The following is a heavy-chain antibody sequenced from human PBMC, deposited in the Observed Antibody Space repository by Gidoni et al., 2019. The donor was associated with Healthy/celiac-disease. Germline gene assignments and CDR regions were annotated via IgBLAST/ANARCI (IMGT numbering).Heavy chain of an antibody. CDR2: IYHSGGT. Sequence: QLQLQESGSGLVKPSQTLSLTCAVSGGPISSGGYSWSWIRQPPGEGREGIGYIYHSGGTYYNPSLKSRVTISVDRSQNQFSLKLSSVTAADTAVYYCARYCSGGSCYSEAGGYYFDYWGQGTLVTVSS. V-gene: IGHV4-30-2*01. J-gene: IGHJ4*02. CDR3: ARYCSGGSCYSEAGGYYFDY. D-gene: IGHD2-15*01. CDR1: GGPISSGGYS.